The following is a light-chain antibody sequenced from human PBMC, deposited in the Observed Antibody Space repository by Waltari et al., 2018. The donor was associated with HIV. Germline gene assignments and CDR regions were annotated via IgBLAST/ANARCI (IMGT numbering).Light chain of an antibody. CDR2: DVY. J-gene: IGLJ1*01. V-gene: IGLV2-14*03. CDR3: ASFTSGRLNV. CDR1: SSDVGAYDY. Sequence: QSALTQPASVSGSPGQSLTISCTGTSSDVGAYDYVSWYQQHPGKVPKLLIYDVYNRPSRISNRFSGSKSGNTASLTISGLQAEDEAAYYCASFTSGRLNVFGTGTKVTVL.